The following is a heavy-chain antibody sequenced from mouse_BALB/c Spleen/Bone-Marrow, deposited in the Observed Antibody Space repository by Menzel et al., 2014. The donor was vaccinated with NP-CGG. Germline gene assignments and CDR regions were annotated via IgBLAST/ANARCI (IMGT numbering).Heavy chain of an antibody. V-gene: IGHV2-9*02. D-gene: IGHD2-1*01. CDR3: ARDRGYGNGAMDC. J-gene: IGHJ4*01. CDR2: IWAGGTT. CDR1: GFSLTNYG. Sequence: VQLVESGPGLVAPSQSLSITCTVSGFSLTNYGVHWVRQPPGKGLEWLGIIWAGGTTNYNSALMSRLSITKDNSKSXVFLKMNSLQTDDTAMYYCARDRGYGNGAMDCWGQGTSVTVSS.